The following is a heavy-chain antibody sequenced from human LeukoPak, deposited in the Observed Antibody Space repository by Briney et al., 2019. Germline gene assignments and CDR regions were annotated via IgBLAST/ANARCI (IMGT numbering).Heavy chain of an antibody. CDR2: LYSGGTT. V-gene: IGHV3-53*01. CDR3: ARASTTTTIFDS. D-gene: IGHD5/OR15-5a*01. Sequence: GGSLRLSFVASGFPVSSNYMSWVRPAPGEGLEWVSALYSGGTTYYADSVKGRFTISRDNSKNTVYLQMNSLRAEDTAVYYCARASTTTTIFDSWGQGALVTVSS. CDR1: GFPVSSNY. J-gene: IGHJ4*02.